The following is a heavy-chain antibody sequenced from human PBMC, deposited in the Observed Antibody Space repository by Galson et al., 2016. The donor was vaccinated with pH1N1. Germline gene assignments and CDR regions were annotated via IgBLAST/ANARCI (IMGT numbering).Heavy chain of an antibody. V-gene: IGHV7-4-1*02. D-gene: IGHD3-9*01. CDR3: ARETPSPSPTVLRYFDWSRGLSAFDM. CDR2: INTKTGNP. J-gene: IGHJ3*02. Sequence: SVKVSCKASGFTFSIHGINWVRQAPGQGLEWMGWINTKTGNPTYAQGFTGRFVFSLDTSVNTAYLQINSLKADDTAVYHCARETPSPSPTVLRYFDWSRGLSAFDMWGRGTLVTVSS. CDR1: GFTFSIHG.